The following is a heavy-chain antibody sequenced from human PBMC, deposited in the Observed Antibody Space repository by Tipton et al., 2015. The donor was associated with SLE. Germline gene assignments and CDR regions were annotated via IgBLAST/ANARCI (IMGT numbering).Heavy chain of an antibody. J-gene: IGHJ6*03. CDR3: ARLPVVYYYYMDV. V-gene: IGHV4-28*01. CDR1: GYSISTSDSNW. Sequence: TLSLTCAVSGYSISTSDSNWWGWIRQPPGKGLEWIGYIYYRGTAYYNPSLRSRVTVSVDTSKNQFSLRLNSVTAADTAVYYCARLPVVYYYYMDVWGKVTTVTVSS. D-gene: IGHD4-23*01. CDR2: IYYRGTA.